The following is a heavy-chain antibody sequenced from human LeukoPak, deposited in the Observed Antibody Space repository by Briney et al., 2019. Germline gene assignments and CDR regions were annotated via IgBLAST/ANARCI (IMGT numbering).Heavy chain of an antibody. V-gene: IGHV4-31*03. J-gene: IGHJ4*02. CDR2: IYYSGST. CDR1: GGSISSGGYY. D-gene: IGHD6-13*01. CDR3: ARRSSSQPPNY. Sequence: SETLSLTCTVSGGSISSGGYYWSWIRQHPGKGLEWIGYIYYSGSTYYNPSLKSRVTISVDTSKNQFSLKLSSVTAADTAVYYCARRSSSQPPNYWGQGTLVTVSS.